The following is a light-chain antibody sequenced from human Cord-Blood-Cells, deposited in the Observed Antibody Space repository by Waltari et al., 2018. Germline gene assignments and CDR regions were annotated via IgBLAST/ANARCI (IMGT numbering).Light chain of an antibody. V-gene: IGKV1-5*01. CDR3: QQYNSWYT. CDR1: QSISSW. CDR2: DAS. J-gene: IGKJ2*01. Sequence: DIQMLQSPSTLSAPVGDRVTITCRASQSISSWLAWYQQKPGKAPKILIYDASSLESGVPSRFSGSGSGTEFTLTISSLQPDDFATYYCQQYNSWYTFGQGTKLEIK.